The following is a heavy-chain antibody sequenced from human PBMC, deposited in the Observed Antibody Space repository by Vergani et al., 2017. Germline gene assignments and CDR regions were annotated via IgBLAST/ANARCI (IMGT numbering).Heavy chain of an antibody. CDR1: GDSVSSNSAA. CDR3: ARDPLVRGLEWGISSSWETPGPYYYYYYGMDV. V-gene: IGHV6-1*01. J-gene: IGHJ6*02. CDR2: TYYRSKWYN. D-gene: IGHD6-13*01. Sequence: QVQLQQSGPGLEKPSQTLSLTCAISGDSVSSNSAAWNWIRQSPSRGLEWLGRTYYRSKWYNDYAVSVKSRITINPDTSKNQFSLQLNSVTPEDTAVYYCARDPLVRGLEWGISSSWETPGPYYYYYYGMDVWGQGTTVTVSS.